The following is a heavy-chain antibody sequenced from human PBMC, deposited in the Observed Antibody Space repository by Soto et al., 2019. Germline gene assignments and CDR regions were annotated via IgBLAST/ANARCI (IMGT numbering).Heavy chain of an antibody. V-gene: IGHV3-7*01. CDR3: ARELSSGLFLQNYYGTDV. CDR1: GFVFNKYA. D-gene: IGHD6-19*01. Sequence: GGSLRLSCATSGFVFNKYAMSWVRQVPGRGPEWVANIRQDGAEKTYADSVKGRFAVSRDNANNFLFLQMNSLRVEDTAIYFCARELSSGLFLQNYYGTDVWGQGTPVTVSS. CDR2: IRQDGAEK. J-gene: IGHJ6*02.